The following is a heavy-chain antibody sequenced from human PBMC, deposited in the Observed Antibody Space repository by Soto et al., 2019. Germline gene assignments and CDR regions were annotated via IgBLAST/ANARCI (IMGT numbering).Heavy chain of an antibody. CDR2: IYYSGST. CDR3: ASGGYDYVWGSSLSFFDY. J-gene: IGHJ4*02. D-gene: IGHD3-16*01. V-gene: IGHV4-61*01. CDR1: GGSVSSGSYY. Sequence: QVQLQESGPGLVKPSETLSLTCTVSGGSVSSGSYYWSWIRQPPGKGLEWIGYIYYSGSTNYNPPRMSRVTISVVTSKNQFSLKLSSVTAADTAVYYCASGGYDYVWGSSLSFFDYWGQGTLVTVSS.